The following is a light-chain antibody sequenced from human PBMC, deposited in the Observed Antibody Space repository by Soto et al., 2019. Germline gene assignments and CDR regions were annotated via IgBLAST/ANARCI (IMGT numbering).Light chain of an antibody. V-gene: IGKV1-5*03. CDR2: KAA. Sequence: DIQMTQSPSTLSASVGDRVTITCRASQSISTWLAWYQQKPGKAPKLLIYKAASLESGVPSRFSGSGSGTEFTLTISSLQPDYFANYHCQQYNSLPYTFGQGTKLEIK. J-gene: IGKJ2*01. CDR3: QQYNSLPYT. CDR1: QSISTW.